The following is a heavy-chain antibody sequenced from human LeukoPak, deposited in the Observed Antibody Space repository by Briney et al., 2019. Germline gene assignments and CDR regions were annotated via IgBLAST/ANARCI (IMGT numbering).Heavy chain of an antibody. V-gene: IGHV3-48*01. CDR2: ISSSSDTI. Sequence: GALRLSCAAPGFTLSHYSMKWGRQAPREGLGWGLYISSSSDTIYYADSVKGRFTISRDNAKNSLYLQMNSLRAEDTAVYYCAREIVATSPSFDYWGQGSLVTVSS. J-gene: IGHJ4*02. CDR3: AREIVATSPSFDY. D-gene: IGHD5-12*01. CDR1: GFTLSHYS.